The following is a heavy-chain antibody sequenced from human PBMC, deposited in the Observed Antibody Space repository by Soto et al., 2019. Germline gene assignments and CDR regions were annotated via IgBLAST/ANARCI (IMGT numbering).Heavy chain of an antibody. Sequence: ESGGGVVQPGRSLRLSCAASGFTFSSYGMHWVRQAPGKGLEWVAVIWYDGSNKYYADSVKGRFTISRDNSKNTLYLQMNSLRAEDTAVYYCARAADPYCSSTSCYKLYYYYYGMDVWGQGTTVTVSS. J-gene: IGHJ6*02. V-gene: IGHV3-33*01. CDR3: ARAADPYCSSTSCYKLYYYYYGMDV. CDR2: IWYDGSNK. CDR1: GFTFSSYG. D-gene: IGHD2-2*02.